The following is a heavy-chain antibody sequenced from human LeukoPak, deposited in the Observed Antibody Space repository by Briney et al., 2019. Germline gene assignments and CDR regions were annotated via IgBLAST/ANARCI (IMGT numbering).Heavy chain of an antibody. J-gene: IGHJ4*02. Sequence: GGSLRLSCAASGFTFSSYAMSWVRQAPGKGLEWVSCISSSGSTIYYADSVKGRFTISRDNSKNSLYLQMNSLRAEDTAVYYCARDPSYYYDSSVGNFDYWGQGTLVTVSS. CDR3: ARDPSYYYDSSVGNFDY. CDR2: ISSSGSTI. V-gene: IGHV3-48*03. CDR1: GFTFSSYA. D-gene: IGHD3-22*01.